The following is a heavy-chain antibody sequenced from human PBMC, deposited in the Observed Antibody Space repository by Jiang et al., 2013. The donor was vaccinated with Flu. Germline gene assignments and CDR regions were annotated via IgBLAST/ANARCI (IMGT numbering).Heavy chain of an antibody. D-gene: IGHD3-16*01. CDR3: ASEPLGYDYVWGSYYGMDV. CDR1: GGTFSSYA. V-gene: IGHV1-69*06. J-gene: IGHJ6*02. CDR2: IIPIFGTA. Sequence: SVKVSCKASGGTFSSYAISWVRQAPGQGLEWMGGIIPIFGTANYAQKFQGRVTITADKSTSTAYMELSSLRSEDTAVYYCASEPLGYDYVWGSYYGMDVWGQGTTVTVSS.